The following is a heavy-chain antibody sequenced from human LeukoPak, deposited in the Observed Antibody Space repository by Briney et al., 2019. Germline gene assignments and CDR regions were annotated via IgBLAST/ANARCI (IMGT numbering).Heavy chain of an antibody. Sequence: GASVKVSCKASGYTFTSYAMNWVRQAPGQGLEWMGWINTNTGNPTYAQGFTGRFVFSLDTSVSTAYLQISSLKAEDTAVYYCARVPYYYDSSGYYEGVYWGQGTLVTVSS. V-gene: IGHV7-4-1*02. D-gene: IGHD3-22*01. CDR2: INTNTGNP. J-gene: IGHJ4*02. CDR3: ARVPYYYDSSGYYEGVY. CDR1: GYTFTSYA.